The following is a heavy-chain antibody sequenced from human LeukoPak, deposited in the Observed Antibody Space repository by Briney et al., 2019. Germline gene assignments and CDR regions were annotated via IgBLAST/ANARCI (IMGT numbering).Heavy chain of an antibody. D-gene: IGHD6-13*01. CDR1: GFTFSSYA. V-gene: IGHV3-23*01. CDR2: ISGSDGST. J-gene: IGHJ4*02. Sequence: PGGSLRLSCAASGFTFSSYAMSWVRQAPGKGLDWVSDISGSDGSTYYADSVKGRFTISRDNSKNTLYLQMNSLRAEDTAVYYCAKERSGIPAAANYWGQGTLVTVSS. CDR3: AKERSGIPAAANY.